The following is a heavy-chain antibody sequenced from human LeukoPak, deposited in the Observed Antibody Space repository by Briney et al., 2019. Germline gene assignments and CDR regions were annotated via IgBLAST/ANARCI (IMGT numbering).Heavy chain of an antibody. Sequence: GGSLRLSCAASGFTVSSNYMNWVRHAPGKGLEWVSVIYSGGSTYYADSVKGRFTISRDNSKNTLYLQMNSLRAEDTAVYYCAREGATTSLDYWGQGTLVTVSS. J-gene: IGHJ4*02. V-gene: IGHV3-53*01. CDR2: IYSGGST. D-gene: IGHD1-26*01. CDR3: AREGATTSLDY. CDR1: GFTVSSNY.